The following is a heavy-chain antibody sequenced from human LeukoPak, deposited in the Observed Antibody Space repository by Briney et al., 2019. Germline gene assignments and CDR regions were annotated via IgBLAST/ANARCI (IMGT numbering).Heavy chain of an antibody. D-gene: IGHD1-26*01. CDR1: GGSISSYY. Sequence: SETLSLTCTVSGGSISSYYWSWIRQPPGKGLEWIGEIDNNGITNYNPSLKSRVTMSVDTTRKRFSLRLTSESAADTGVYYCARGGGGAKAFYFDYWGQGSLVTVSS. V-gene: IGHV4-59*04. CDR3: ARGGGGAKAFYFDY. CDR2: IDNNGIT. J-gene: IGHJ4*02.